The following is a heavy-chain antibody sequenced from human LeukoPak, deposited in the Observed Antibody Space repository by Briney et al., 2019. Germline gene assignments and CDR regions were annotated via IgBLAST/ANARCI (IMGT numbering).Heavy chain of an antibody. D-gene: IGHD2-2*01. V-gene: IGHV3-30*02. CDR2: IQYDGSNK. CDR1: GFTFNSYG. Sequence: QSGRSLRLSCTASGFTFNSYGMDWVRQAPGKGLEWVAFIQYDGSNKYYADSVKGRFTVSRDNSKNTLYLQMNSLRAEDTAVYYCAKDEDIVVVPAPFDYWGQGTLVTVSS. J-gene: IGHJ4*02. CDR3: AKDEDIVVVPAPFDY.